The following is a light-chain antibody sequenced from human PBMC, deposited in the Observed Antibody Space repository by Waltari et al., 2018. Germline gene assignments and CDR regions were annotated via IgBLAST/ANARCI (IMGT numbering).Light chain of an antibody. Sequence: EIVMTQSPATLSVSPGETATLSCRASQSVRSHLPWDQQKHGQAPSPLLHGGSTRATGVPARFSGSGSGTEFTLTISSLQSEDFAVYYCQQYDNWLLTFGGGTKVEI. V-gene: IGKV3-15*01. J-gene: IGKJ4*01. CDR3: QQYDNWLLT. CDR2: GGS. CDR1: QSVRSH.